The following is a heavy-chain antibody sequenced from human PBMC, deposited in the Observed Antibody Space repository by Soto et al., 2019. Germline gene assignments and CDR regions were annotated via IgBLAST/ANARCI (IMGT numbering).Heavy chain of an antibody. Sequence: ASVKVSCKASGYTFTSYGISWVRQAPGQGLEWMGWISAYNGNTNYAQKLQGRVTMTTDTSTSTAYMELRSLRSDDTAVYYCARETYYYDSSGPDYWGQGTLVTSPQ. V-gene: IGHV1-18*01. CDR1: GYTFTSYG. D-gene: IGHD3-22*01. CDR2: ISAYNGNT. J-gene: IGHJ4*02. CDR3: ARETYYYDSSGPDY.